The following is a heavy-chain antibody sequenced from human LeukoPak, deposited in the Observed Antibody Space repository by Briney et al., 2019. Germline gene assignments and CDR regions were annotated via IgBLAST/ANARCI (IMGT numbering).Heavy chain of an antibody. J-gene: IGHJ4*02. Sequence: RPGGSLRLSCAASGFTFSSYAMSWVRQAPGKGLEWVSAISGSGGSTYYADSVKGRFTISRDNSKNTLYLQMNSLRAEDTAVYYCAKDRFSGSYYPYYFDYWGQGTLVTVSS. V-gene: IGHV3-23*01. CDR1: GFTFSSYA. CDR3: AKDRFSGSYYPYYFDY. D-gene: IGHD1-26*01. CDR2: ISGSGGST.